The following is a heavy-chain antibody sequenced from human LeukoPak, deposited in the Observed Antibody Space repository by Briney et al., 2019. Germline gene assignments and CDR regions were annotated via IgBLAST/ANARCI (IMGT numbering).Heavy chain of an antibody. CDR2: IKEDGSEK. V-gene: IGHV3-7*04. CDR3: ARARTGYFDY. D-gene: IGHD1-14*01. CDR1: GFTFSSYW. J-gene: IGHJ4*02. Sequence: GGFLRLSCAASGFTFSSYWMNWVRQAPGKGLEWVAIIKEDGSEKYYADSVKGRFTISRDNAKNSLYLQMNSLRAEDTAVYYCARARTGYFDYWGQGTLVTVSS.